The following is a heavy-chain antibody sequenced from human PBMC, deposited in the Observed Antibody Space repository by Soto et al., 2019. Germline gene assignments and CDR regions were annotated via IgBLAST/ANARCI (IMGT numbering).Heavy chain of an antibody. V-gene: IGHV4-4*02. J-gene: IGHJ5*02. D-gene: IGHD2-21*02. CDR2: IYHSGST. CDR3: ARDLPMTSFDP. CDR1: GGAISSSNW. Sequence: PAETLSLTCAGSGGAISSSNWWSWFLQPPGKGLEWIGEIYHSGSTNYNPSLKSRVTISVDKSKNQFSLKLSSVTAADTAVYYCARDLPMTSFDPWGQGTLVTVSS.